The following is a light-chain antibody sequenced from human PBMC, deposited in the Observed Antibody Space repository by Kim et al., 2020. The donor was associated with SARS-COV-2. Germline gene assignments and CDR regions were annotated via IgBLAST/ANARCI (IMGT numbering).Light chain of an antibody. CDR3: QQYDFWPGS. CDR1: QSVSDN. CDR2: GAS. J-gene: IGKJ1*01. V-gene: IGKV3-15*01. Sequence: EIVMTQSPASLSVSPGDRATLTCRASQSVSDNLAWNQQKPGQAPRLLLYGASTRATGIPARFSGGGSGTDFTLTISGLQSEDLAVYYCQQYDFWPGSFGQGTKVDIK.